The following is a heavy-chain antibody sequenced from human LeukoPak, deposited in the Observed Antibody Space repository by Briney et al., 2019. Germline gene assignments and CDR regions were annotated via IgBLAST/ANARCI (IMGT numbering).Heavy chain of an antibody. CDR2: INPSGGST. D-gene: IGHD5-24*01. Sequence: ASVKVSCKASGYTFTSYYMHWVRQAPGQGLEWMGIINPSGGSTSYAQKFQGRVTMTGDTSTSTVYMDLSSLRSEDTAVYYCARVRDGYNDAYDIWGQGTMVTVTS. J-gene: IGHJ3*02. CDR3: ARVRDGYNDAYDI. V-gene: IGHV1-46*01. CDR1: GYTFTSYY.